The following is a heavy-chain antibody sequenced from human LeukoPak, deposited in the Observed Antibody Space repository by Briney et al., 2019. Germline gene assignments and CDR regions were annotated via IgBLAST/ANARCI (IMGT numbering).Heavy chain of an antibody. V-gene: IGHV4-39*07. CDR3: ARRGSRRSARFFDL. CDR2: LYYSGST. CDR1: GGSISSSTFY. Sequence: PSETLSLTCTVSGGSISSSTFYWGWLRQPPGKGLEWIGSLYYSGSTNYNPSLKSRVTISVDTSKNQFSLKLSSVTAADTAVYYCARRGSRRSARFFDLWGRGTLVTVSS. J-gene: IGHJ2*01. D-gene: IGHD2-2*01.